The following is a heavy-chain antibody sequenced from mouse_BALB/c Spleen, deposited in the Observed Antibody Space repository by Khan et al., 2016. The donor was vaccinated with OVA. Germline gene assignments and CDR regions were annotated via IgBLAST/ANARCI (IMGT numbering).Heavy chain of an antibody. D-gene: IGHD1-1*02. CDR1: GFSLSSYG. CDR2: IWSGGST. Sequence: QVQLKQSGPGLVQPSQSLSITCTVSGFSLSSYGVHWVRQSPGKGLEWLGVIWSGGSTDYNAAFISSLSISKDNSKRQVFFKMNSLQANDTTIYYCARKGGYVHWYFDVWGAGTTVTVSS. CDR3: ARKGGYVHWYFDV. V-gene: IGHV2-2*02. J-gene: IGHJ1*01.